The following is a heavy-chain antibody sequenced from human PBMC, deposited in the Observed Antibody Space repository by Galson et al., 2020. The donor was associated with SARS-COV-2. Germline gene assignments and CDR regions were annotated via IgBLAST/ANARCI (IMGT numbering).Heavy chain of an antibody. CDR2: IDWDEDN. D-gene: IGHD7-27*01. Sequence: SGPTLVQPTQTLTLTCTFSGISPSTSGMCVSWIRQPPGTALEWIALIDWDEDNYYSTSLKTRLTISKDTSKNQVVLTMTNMDPVDTATYYCARAQLGDPLYYYYYYYMDVWGKGTTVTVSS. V-gene: IGHV2-70*01. CDR3: ARAQLGDPLYYYYYYYMDV. J-gene: IGHJ6*03. CDR1: GISPSTSGMC.